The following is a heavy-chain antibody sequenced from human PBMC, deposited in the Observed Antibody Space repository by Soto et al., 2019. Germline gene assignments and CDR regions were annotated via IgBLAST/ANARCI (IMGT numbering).Heavy chain of an antibody. J-gene: IGHJ6*02. CDR1: GYTFTSYA. CDR3: ARGGYYDSSGSRNYFYYGMNV. Sequence: ASVKVSCKASGYTFTSYAMHWVRQAPGQRLEWMGWISAGNGNTKYAQKFQGRVTMTRDTSAKTAYMEVRSLRSDDTAVYYCARGGYYDSSGSRNYFYYGMNVWGQGTTVTVSS. V-gene: IGHV1-3*01. CDR2: ISAGNGNT. D-gene: IGHD3-22*01.